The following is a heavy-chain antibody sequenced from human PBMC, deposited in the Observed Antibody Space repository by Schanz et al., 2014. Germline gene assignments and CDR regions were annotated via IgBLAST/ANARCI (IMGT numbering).Heavy chain of an antibody. CDR3: ARAHGNNWYGKGLDY. D-gene: IGHD1-1*01. Sequence: VQLVESGGGLVKPGGSLRLSCAASGFTFSSYSMNWVRQAPGKGLEWVAVIWSDGSTKYYADSVKGRFTISRDNSKNTRYLQMNSLRADDTAVYFCARAHGNNWYGKGLDYWGQGTQVTVSS. J-gene: IGHJ4*02. CDR2: IWSDGSTK. CDR1: GFTFSSYS. V-gene: IGHV3-33*08.